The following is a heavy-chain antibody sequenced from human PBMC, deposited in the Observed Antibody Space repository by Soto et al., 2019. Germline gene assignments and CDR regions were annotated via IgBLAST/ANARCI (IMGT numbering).Heavy chain of an antibody. V-gene: IGHV3-74*01. CDR3: ARGGAMGVGY. CDR1: GFTFNTHC. J-gene: IGHJ4*02. CDR2: IDLDGITT. Sequence: PGGSLRLSCTAYGFTFNTHCTHWVRQASGKGLVWVSRIDLDGITTNYADCVKGRLTDSRDNAKNTVYLHVNTLRDEDAAVEYCARGGAMGVGYWGQGTLVTVGS. D-gene: IGHD1-26*01.